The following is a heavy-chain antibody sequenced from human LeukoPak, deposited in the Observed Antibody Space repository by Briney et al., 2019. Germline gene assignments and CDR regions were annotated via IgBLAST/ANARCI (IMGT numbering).Heavy chain of an antibody. CDR2: IYYNGNT. Sequence: SETLSLTCAVSGGSISETSYYWGWVRQTPGKGLEWIGTIYYNGNTFYNPSLESRITISVDTSTNQFSLKLRSVTASDTAVYYCARHPQMGYYRYNMDVWDKGTTVTVSS. D-gene: IGHD3-16*02. CDR1: GGSISETSYY. V-gene: IGHV4-39*01. CDR3: ARHPQMGYYRYNMDV. J-gene: IGHJ6*03.